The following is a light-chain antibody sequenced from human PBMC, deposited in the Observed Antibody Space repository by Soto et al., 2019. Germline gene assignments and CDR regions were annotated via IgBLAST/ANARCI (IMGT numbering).Light chain of an antibody. V-gene: IGKV3-20*01. Sequence: EIVLTQSPGPLSLSPRARATLSCRASQSVSSSYLAWYQQKPGQAPRLLIYGASSRATGIPDRFSGSGSGTDFTLTISRLEPEDFAVYYCQQYGSSPTTFGNRTKVEIK. CDR1: QSVSSSY. CDR2: GAS. J-gene: IGKJ2*01. CDR3: QQYGSSPTT.